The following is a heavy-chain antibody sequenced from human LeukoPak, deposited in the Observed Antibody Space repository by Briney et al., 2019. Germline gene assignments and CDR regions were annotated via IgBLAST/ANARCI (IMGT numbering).Heavy chain of an antibody. Sequence: PGGSLRLSCAASGFTVSSSYMSWVRQAPGKGLEWVSVIYSGGSTYYADSVKGRFTISRDNSKNTLYLQMNSLRAEDTAVYYCARDQLPGTGDYWGQGTLVTVSS. V-gene: IGHV3-66*02. CDR3: ARDQLPGTGDY. CDR1: GFTVSSSY. J-gene: IGHJ4*02. D-gene: IGHD3-10*01. CDR2: IYSGGST.